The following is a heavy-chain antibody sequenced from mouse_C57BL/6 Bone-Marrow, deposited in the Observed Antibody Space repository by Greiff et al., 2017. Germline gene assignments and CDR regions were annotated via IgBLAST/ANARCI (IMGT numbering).Heavy chain of an antibody. Sequence: QVQLQQSGAELMKPGASVKLSCKATGYTFTGYWIEWVKQRPGHGLEWIGEILPGSGSTKYNEKFKGKATCTAETSSKPAYMQRSSLTTEDSAIYYCARGEMTWFAYWGQGTLVTVSA. CDR1: GYTFTGYW. CDR3: ARGEMTWFAY. CDR2: ILPGSGST. V-gene: IGHV1-9*01. J-gene: IGHJ3*01.